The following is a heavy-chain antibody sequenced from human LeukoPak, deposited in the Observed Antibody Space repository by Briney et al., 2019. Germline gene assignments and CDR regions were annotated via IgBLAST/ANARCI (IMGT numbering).Heavy chain of an antibody. Sequence: SETLSLTCTVSGGSISSYYWSWIRQPPGKGLEWIWYIYYSGSTNYHPSLKSRVAISVDTSKNQFSLKLSSVTAADTAVSYCARPHWGPIDYWGQGTLVTVSS. V-gene: IGHV4-59*12. CDR3: ARPHWGPIDY. CDR1: GGSISSYY. J-gene: IGHJ4*02. D-gene: IGHD7-27*01. CDR2: IYYSGST.